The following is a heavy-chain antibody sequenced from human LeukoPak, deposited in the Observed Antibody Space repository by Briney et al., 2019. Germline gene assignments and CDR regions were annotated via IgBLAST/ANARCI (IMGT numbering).Heavy chain of an antibody. V-gene: IGHV3-30*02. J-gene: IGHJ5*02. CDR1: GVTFSDYC. Sequence: PAGSLSLSCAVSGVTFSDYCMGWVRQPPGKGLEWVAFIRNDGSNDYYPNSVKGRLTISGDNSRNTLYLQMNSLRAEDTAFYYCAKGGSSSHNWFDPWGQGTRVTVSS. CDR3: AKGGSSSHNWFDP. D-gene: IGHD6-13*01. CDR2: IRNDGSND.